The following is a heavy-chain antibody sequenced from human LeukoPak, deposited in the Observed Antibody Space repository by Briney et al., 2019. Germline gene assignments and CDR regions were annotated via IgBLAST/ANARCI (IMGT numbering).Heavy chain of an antibody. D-gene: IGHD3-22*01. CDR2: ISGSGGST. J-gene: IGHJ4*02. CDR1: GFTFSSYA. Sequence: GGSLRLSCAASGFTFSSYAMSWVRQAPGKVLQWVSAISGSGGSTYYADSVKGRFTISRDNSKNTLYLQMNSLRAEDTAVYYCAKEGVFGYYDSSGYFDYWGQGSLVTVSS. V-gene: IGHV3-23*01. CDR3: AKEGVFGYYDSSGYFDY.